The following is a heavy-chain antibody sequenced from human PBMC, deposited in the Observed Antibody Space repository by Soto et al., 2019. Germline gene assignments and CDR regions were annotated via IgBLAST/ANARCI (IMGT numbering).Heavy chain of an antibody. CDR1: GGTFSSYA. J-gene: IGHJ4*02. CDR3: ARDDGGERSSGCADY. Sequence: QVQLVQSGAEVKKPGSSVKVSCKASGGTFSSYAISWVRQAPGQGLEWMGGLIPIFGTANYAQKFQGRVTITANEPKSKAYRELRSLRSEDTAVEYCARDDGGERSSGCADYWGQGTLVTVSS. V-gene: IGHV1-69*12. D-gene: IGHD6-19*01. CDR2: LIPIFGTA.